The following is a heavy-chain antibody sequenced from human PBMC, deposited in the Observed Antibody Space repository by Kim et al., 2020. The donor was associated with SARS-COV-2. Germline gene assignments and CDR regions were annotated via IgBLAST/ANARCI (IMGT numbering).Heavy chain of an antibody. Sequence: GGSPRLSCVASGFTFDTYAMSWVRQAPGKGLEWVSVIRGNGVNKFYADSVRGRFTISRDNSKDTLYLQMNSLRDEDTALYYCAKVVVMDGYNYYYYYGMDVWGQGTTVTVSS. V-gene: IGHV3-23*01. CDR3: AKVVVMDGYNYYYYYGMDV. D-gene: IGHD3-22*01. CDR1: GFTFDTYA. CDR2: IRGNGVNK. J-gene: IGHJ6*02.